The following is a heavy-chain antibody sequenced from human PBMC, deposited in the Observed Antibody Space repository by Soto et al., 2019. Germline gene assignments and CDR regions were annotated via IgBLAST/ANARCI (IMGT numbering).Heavy chain of an antibody. Sequence: GGSLRLSCAASGFTLRSYAMSWVRQAPGKGLEWVSAISGSGGSTYYADSVKGRFTISRDNSKNTLYLQMNSLRAEDTAVYYCAATTYYDFWSPHDYYGMDVWGQGTTVTVSS. V-gene: IGHV3-23*01. D-gene: IGHD3-3*01. CDR2: ISGSGGST. J-gene: IGHJ6*02. CDR1: GFTLRSYA. CDR3: AATTYYDFWSPHDYYGMDV.